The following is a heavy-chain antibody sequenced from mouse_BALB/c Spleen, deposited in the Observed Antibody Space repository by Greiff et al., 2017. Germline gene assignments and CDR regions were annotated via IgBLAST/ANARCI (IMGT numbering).Heavy chain of an antibody. Sequence: VQLQQSGPELVKPGASVKISCKASGYTFTDYNMHWVKQSHGKSLEWIGYIYPYNGGTGYNQKFKSKATLTVDNSSSTAYMELRSLTSEDSAVYYCARKDLYDGDPFAYWGQGTLVTVSA. CDR2: IYPYNGGT. CDR3: ARKDLYDGDPFAY. CDR1: GYTFTDYN. J-gene: IGHJ3*01. V-gene: IGHV1S29*02. D-gene: IGHD2-3*01.